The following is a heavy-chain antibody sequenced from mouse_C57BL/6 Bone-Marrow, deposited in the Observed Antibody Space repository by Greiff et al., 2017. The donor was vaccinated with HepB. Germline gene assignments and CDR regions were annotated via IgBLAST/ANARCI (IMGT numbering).Heavy chain of an antibody. J-gene: IGHJ1*03. CDR1: GFTFSDYY. V-gene: IGHV5-12*01. CDR3: ARDPHYYGSSPHWYFDV. CDR2: ISNGGGST. Sequence: EVHLVESGGGLVQPGGSLKLSCAASGFTFSDYYMYWVRQTPEKRLEWVAYISNGGGSTYYPDTVKGRFTISRDNAKNTLYLQMSRLKSEDTAMYYCARDPHYYGSSPHWYFDVWGTGTTVTVSS. D-gene: IGHD1-1*01.